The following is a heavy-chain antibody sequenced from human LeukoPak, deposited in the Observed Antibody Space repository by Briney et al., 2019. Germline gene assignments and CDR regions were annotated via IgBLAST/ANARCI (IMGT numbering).Heavy chain of an antibody. Sequence: GRSLRLSCAASGFTFSSYAMHWVRQAPGMGLEWVAVISYDGSNEYYADSGKGRFTISRDNSKNTLYLQMNSLRGEDTGVYHCARDHSLDYGNWFHPWGQGTLVTVSP. V-gene: IGHV3-30-3*01. CDR1: GFTFSSYA. CDR2: ISYDGSNE. CDR3: ARDHSLDYGNWFHP. J-gene: IGHJ5*02. D-gene: IGHD4-17*01.